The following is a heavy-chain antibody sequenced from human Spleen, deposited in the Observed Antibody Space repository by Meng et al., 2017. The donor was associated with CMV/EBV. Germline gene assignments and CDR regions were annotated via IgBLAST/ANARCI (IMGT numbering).Heavy chain of an antibody. CDR2: ISYDGSNE. CDR3: AKAGQQLNPYSFDY. J-gene: IGHJ4*02. V-gene: IGHV3-30-3*01. D-gene: IGHD6-13*01. CDR1: GFIFSSYS. Sequence: GESLKISCAASGFIFSSYSIHWVRQAPGKGLEWVAVISYDGSNEYYADSVKGRFTISRDNSRNTLYLQMSSLRAEDTALYYCAKAGQQLNPYSFDYWGQGTLVTVSS.